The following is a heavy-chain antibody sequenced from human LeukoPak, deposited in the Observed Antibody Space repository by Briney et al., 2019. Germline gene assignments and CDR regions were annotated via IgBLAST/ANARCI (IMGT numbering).Heavy chain of an antibody. Sequence: GGSLRLSCAASGFTVSSNYMSWVRQAPGKGLEWVSVIYSGGSTYYAVSVKGRFTISRDNAKNSLSLQMNSLRAEDTAVYYCARAWTIFGVVKYYFDYWGQGTLVTVSS. CDR2: IYSGGST. CDR1: GFTVSSNY. CDR3: ARAWTIFGVVKYYFDY. V-gene: IGHV3-66*01. D-gene: IGHD3-3*01. J-gene: IGHJ4*02.